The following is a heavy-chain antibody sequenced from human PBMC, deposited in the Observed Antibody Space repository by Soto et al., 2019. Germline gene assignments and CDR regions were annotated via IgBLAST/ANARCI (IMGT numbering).Heavy chain of an antibody. J-gene: IGHJ5*02. V-gene: IGHV3-74*01. CDR3: AREYYDSSAQYNWFDP. CDR1: GFTFSSYW. CDR2: INSDGSST. Sequence: EVQLVESGGGLVQPGGSLRLSCAASGFTFSSYWMHWVRQAPGKGLVWVSRINSDGSSTSYADSVKGRFTNSRDNAKNTLYLHMNSRRADDTAVYYCAREYYDSSAQYNWFDPWGQGTLVTVSS. D-gene: IGHD3-22*01.